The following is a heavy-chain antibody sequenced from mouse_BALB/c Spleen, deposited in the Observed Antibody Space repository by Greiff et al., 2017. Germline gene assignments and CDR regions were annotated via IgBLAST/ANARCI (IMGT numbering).Heavy chain of an antibody. Sequence: VQLQQSGPELVKPGASVKIPCKVTGYTITDYNMDWVKQSHGKNLEWIGDINPNNGGTIYNQKFKGKATLTVDKSSSTAYMELRSLTSEDTAVYYCARWGHYDYYFAYWGQGTLVTVSA. J-gene: IGHJ3*01. CDR1: GYTITDYN. V-gene: IGHV1-18*01. CDR3: ARWGHYDYYFAY. CDR2: INPNNGGT. D-gene: IGHD2-4*01.